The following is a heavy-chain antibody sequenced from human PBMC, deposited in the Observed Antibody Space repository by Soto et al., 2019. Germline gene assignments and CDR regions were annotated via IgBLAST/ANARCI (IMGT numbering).Heavy chain of an antibody. J-gene: IGHJ4*02. V-gene: IGHV3-23*01. CDR3: ANPFGRKQQWLVPFDY. CDR2: ISGSGGST. Sequence: EVQLLESGGGLVQPGGSLRLSCAASGFTFSSYAMSWVRQAPGKGLEWVSAISGSGGSTYYADSVKGRFTISRDNSKNTLYLQMNSLRAEDTAVYYCANPFGRKQQWLVPFDYWGQGTLVTVSS. CDR1: GFTFSSYA. D-gene: IGHD6-19*01.